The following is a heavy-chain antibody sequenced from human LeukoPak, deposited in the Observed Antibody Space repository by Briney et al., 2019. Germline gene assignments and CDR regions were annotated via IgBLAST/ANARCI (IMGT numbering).Heavy chain of an antibody. J-gene: IGHJ4*02. CDR2: ISYDGSNK. CDR1: GFTFSSYW. Sequence: GGSLRLSCAASGFTFSSYWMSWVRQAPGKGLEWVAVISYDGSNKYYADSVKGRFTISRDNSKNTLYLQMNSLRAEDTAVYYCAREVPDDYGDYLDYWGQGTLVTVSS. V-gene: IGHV3-30-3*01. D-gene: IGHD4-17*01. CDR3: AREVPDDYGDYLDY.